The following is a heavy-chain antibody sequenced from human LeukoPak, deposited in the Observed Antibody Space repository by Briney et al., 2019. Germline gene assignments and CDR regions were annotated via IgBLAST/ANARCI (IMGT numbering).Heavy chain of an antibody. CDR3: ARDLGYDLYYYGMDV. V-gene: IGHV1-69*13. CDR1: GYTFTGYY. Sequence: SVKVSCKASGYTFTGYYMHWVRQAPGQGLEWMGGIIPIFGTANYAQKFQGRVTITADESTSTAYMELSSLRSEDTAVYYCARDLGYDLYYYGMDVWGQGTTVTVSS. J-gene: IGHJ6*02. CDR2: IIPIFGTA. D-gene: IGHD5-12*01.